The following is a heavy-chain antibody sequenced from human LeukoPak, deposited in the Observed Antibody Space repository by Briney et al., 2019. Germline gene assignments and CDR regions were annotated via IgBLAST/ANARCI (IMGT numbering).Heavy chain of an antibody. CDR1: GGSISSGNYY. J-gene: IGHJ4*02. CDR3: AREPLQAGGFDF. Sequence: PSETLSLTCTVSGGSISSGNYYWSWIRQPAGKGLEWIGRVYTRGSTIYNPSLKSRVTISVDTSKNQFSLKLSSVTAADTAVYYCAREPLQAGGFDFWGQGTLVSVSS. CDR2: VYTRGST. D-gene: IGHD3-16*01. V-gene: IGHV4-61*02.